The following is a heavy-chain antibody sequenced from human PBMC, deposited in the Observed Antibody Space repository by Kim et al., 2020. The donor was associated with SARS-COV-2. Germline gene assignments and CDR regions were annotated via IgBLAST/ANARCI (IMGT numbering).Heavy chain of an antibody. D-gene: IGHD6-13*01. J-gene: IGHJ5*01. CDR3: AKGSAAPVASWSQA. Sequence: GGSLRLSCVASGFTFSNYAMSWVRQAPGKGLEWVSVISDSGDDSNYADSVNGRFTISRDNSKNTLYLRMTSLGVEDTAVYYCAKGSAAPVASWSQAWGQG. CDR1: GFTFSNYA. V-gene: IGHV3-23*01. CDR2: ISDSGDDS.